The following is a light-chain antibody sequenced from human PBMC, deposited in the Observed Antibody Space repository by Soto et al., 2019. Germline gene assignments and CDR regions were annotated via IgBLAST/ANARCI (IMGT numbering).Light chain of an antibody. CDR2: QSN. V-gene: IGLV1-51*02. CDR3: GSWDHSVSGFV. CDR1: TSNIGNNY. Sequence: SLLTQPPSVSAAPGQKVTISCSGSTSNIGNNYVSWFQQLPGTAPKLIIYQSNRRPSGIPDRFSGSKSGTSATLGITGLQTGDEADYYCGSWDHSVSGFVFGTGTKVTVL. J-gene: IGLJ1*01.